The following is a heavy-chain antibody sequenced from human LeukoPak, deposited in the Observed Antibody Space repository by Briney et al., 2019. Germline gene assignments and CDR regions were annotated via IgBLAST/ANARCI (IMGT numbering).Heavy chain of an antibody. CDR1: GYPISRGYY. Sequence: PSETLSLTCTVSGYPISRGYYWGWIRQPPGKGLEWIGSIYHSGSTYYNPSLKSRVTISLDTSKNQFSLRLSSVTAADTAVYYCARIYGGNSAYFQHWGQGTLVTVSS. CDR2: IYHSGST. V-gene: IGHV4-38-2*02. D-gene: IGHD4-23*01. J-gene: IGHJ1*01. CDR3: ARIYGGNSAYFQH.